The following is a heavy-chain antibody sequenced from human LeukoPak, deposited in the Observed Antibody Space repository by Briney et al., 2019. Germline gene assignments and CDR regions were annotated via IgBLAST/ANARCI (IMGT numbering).Heavy chain of an antibody. D-gene: IGHD1-7*01. CDR3: ARDAAGTTGAFDI. V-gene: IGHV3-53*01. CDR1: GFTVSSNY. J-gene: IGHJ3*02. Sequence: PGGSLRLSCAASGFTVSSNYMSWVRQAPGKGLEWVSVIYSGGSTYYADSVKGRFTISRDNSKNTLYLQMNSLRAEDTAVYYCARDAAGTTGAFDIWGQGTMVTVSS. CDR2: IYSGGST.